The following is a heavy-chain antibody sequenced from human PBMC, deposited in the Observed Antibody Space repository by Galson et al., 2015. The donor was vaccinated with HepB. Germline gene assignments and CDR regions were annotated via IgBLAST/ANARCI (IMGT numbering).Heavy chain of an antibody. CDR1: GYSFTSYW. CDR3: ARHETYYYDSSGYVRAAFDI. D-gene: IGHD3-22*01. CDR2: IYPGDSDT. Sequence: QSGAEVKKPGESLKISCKGSGYSFTSYWIGWVRQMPGKGLEWMGIIYPGDSDTRYSPSFQGQVTISADKSISTAYLQWSSLKASDTAMYYCARHETYYYDSSGYVRAAFDIWGQGTMVTVSS. J-gene: IGHJ3*02. V-gene: IGHV5-51*01.